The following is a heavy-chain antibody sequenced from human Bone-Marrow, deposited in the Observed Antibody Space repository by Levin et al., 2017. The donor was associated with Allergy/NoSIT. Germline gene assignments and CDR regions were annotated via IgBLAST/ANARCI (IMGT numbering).Heavy chain of an antibody. CDR1: GFTFSSYS. CDR3: AREDNLNAKRALDY. D-gene: IGHD1-20*01. CDR2: IISSSTTK. V-gene: IGHV3-48*02. J-gene: IGHJ4*02. Sequence: GGSLRLSCAASGFTFSSYSMHWVRQAPGKGLEWVSYIISSSTTKDYSDSVKGRFTISRDNSKNTLYLQMNSLRDEDTAVYYCAREDNLNAKRALDYWGQGTLVTVSS.